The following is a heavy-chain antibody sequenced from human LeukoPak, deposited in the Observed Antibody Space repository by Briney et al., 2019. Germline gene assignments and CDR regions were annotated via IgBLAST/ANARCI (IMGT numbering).Heavy chain of an antibody. V-gene: IGHV3-23*01. Sequence: GGSLRLSCAASGFTFSSYDMNWVRQAPGKGLEWVSAISGSGDITNHADSVKGRFTVSRDNSKNTLYLQMNSLRAEDTAVYYCAKPSIPWGSGTVKIHYFDYWGQGTLVTVSS. D-gene: IGHD3-10*01. CDR2: ISGSGDIT. CDR3: AKPSIPWGSGTVKIHYFDY. CDR1: GFTFSSYD. J-gene: IGHJ4*02.